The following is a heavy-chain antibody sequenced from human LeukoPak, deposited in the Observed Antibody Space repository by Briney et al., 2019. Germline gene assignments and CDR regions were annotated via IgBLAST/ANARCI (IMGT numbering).Heavy chain of an antibody. CDR3: ARLGGYSYGAFDI. Sequence: PGGSLRLPCAASGFTVSTNYMSWVRQAPGKGLEWVSLIYSGGNTYYADSVRGRFTISRDNSKNTLYLQMNSLRAEDTAVYYCARLGGYSYGAFDIWGQATMVTVSS. J-gene: IGHJ3*02. CDR1: GFTVSTNY. V-gene: IGHV3-66*02. CDR2: IYSGGNT. D-gene: IGHD5-18*01.